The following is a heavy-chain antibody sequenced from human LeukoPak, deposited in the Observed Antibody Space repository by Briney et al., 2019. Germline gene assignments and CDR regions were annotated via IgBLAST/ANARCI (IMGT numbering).Heavy chain of an antibody. J-gene: IGHJ3*01. CDR3: AKDLAYRSGWFLGAFDV. D-gene: IGHD6-19*01. CDR1: GFXFSNYA. Sequence: GGSLRLSCAASGFXFSNYAMSWVREAPGKGLEWVSGISGSASSTYYADSVKGRFSISRDNSKNTVYLQMNRLRAEDTAAYYCAKDLAYRSGWFLGAFDVWGQGTMVTVSS. CDR2: ISGSASST. V-gene: IGHV3-23*01.